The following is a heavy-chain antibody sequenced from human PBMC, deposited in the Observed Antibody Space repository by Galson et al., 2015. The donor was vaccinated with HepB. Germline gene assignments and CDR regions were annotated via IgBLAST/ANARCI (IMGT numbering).Heavy chain of an antibody. CDR1: GYTFTSYG. CDR2: ISAYNGNT. D-gene: IGHD3-9*01. Sequence: SVKVSCKASGYTFTSYGISWVGRAPGQGLEWMGWISAYNGNTNYAQKLQGRVTMTTDTSTSTAYMELRSLRSDDTAVYYCARDLGGILTGYRSANYYYGMDVWGQGTTVTVSS. V-gene: IGHV1-18*04. J-gene: IGHJ6*02. CDR3: ARDLGGILTGYRSANYYYGMDV.